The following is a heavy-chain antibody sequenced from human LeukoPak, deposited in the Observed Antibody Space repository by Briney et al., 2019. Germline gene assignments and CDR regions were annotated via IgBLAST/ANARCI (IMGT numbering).Heavy chain of an antibody. Sequence: GGSLRLSCAASGFSFNNHGMNWVRQAPGKGLEWVSGISGSGDRTYYADSVKGRFTISRDNSKNTLYLQMNSLRAEDTAVYYCAKYLNWGGDYWGQGTLVTVSS. CDR3: AKYLNWGGDY. V-gene: IGHV3-23*01. CDR1: GFSFNNHG. J-gene: IGHJ4*02. CDR2: ISGSGDRT. D-gene: IGHD7-27*01.